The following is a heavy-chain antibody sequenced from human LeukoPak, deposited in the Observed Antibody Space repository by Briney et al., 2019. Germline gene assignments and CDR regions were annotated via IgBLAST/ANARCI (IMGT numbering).Heavy chain of an antibody. Sequence: GGSLRLSCAASGFTFSTYWMSWVRQAPGKGLEWVANIKQDGSEKYYVDSVKGRFTVSRDNAKNSLSLQMNILRVEDTAVYYCARGVSWTFDNWGRGALVTVFS. J-gene: IGHJ4*02. V-gene: IGHV3-7*04. D-gene: IGHD6-13*01. CDR2: IKQDGSEK. CDR3: ARGVSWTFDN. CDR1: GFTFSTYW.